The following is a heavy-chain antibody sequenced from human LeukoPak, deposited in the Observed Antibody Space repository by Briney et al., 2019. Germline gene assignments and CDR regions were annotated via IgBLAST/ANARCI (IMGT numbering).Heavy chain of an antibody. D-gene: IGHD6-13*01. CDR3: ARCQCNSSPDY. J-gene: IGHJ4*02. CDR2: ISNSFSHI. V-gene: IGHV3-11*03. Sequence: PGGSLRLSCAASGFTFSDYYMAWIRQAPGKGLEWVSYISNSFSHINYADSVKGRFTISRDKAKNSLYLQMNSLRGEDTAVYYCARCQCNSSPDYRGQGTLVTVSS. CDR1: GFTFSDYY.